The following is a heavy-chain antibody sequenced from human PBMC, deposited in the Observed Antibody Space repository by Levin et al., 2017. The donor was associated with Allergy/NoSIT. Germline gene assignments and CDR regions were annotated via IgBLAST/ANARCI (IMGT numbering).Heavy chain of an antibody. CDR2: IWYDGSNK. D-gene: IGHD2-2*01. CDR1: GFTFSSYG. V-gene: IGHV3-33*01. CDR3: ARGSIVVVPAAPSFMDY. J-gene: IGHJ4*02. Sequence: GGSLRLSCAASGFTFSSYGMHWVRQAPGKGLEWVAVIWYDGSNKYYADSVKGRFTISRDNSKNTLYLQMNSLRAEDTAVYYCARGSIVVVPAAPSFMDYWGQGTLVTVSS.